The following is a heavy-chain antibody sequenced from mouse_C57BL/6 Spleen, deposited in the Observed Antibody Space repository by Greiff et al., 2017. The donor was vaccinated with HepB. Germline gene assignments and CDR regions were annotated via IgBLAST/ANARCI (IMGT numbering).Heavy chain of an antibody. D-gene: IGHD2-2*01. Sequence: QVQLQQSGAELVRPGASVTLSCKASGYTFTDYEMHWVKQTPVHGLEWIGAIDPETGGTAYNQKFKGKAILTADKSSSTAYMELRSLTSEDSAVYYCTTPYGYDVDYWGQGTTLTVSS. CDR3: TTPYGYDVDY. CDR1: GYTFTDYE. CDR2: IDPETGGT. J-gene: IGHJ2*01. V-gene: IGHV1-15*01.